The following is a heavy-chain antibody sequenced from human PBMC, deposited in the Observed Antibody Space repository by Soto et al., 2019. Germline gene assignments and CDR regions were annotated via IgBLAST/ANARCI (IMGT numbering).Heavy chain of an antibody. CDR2: INHSGST. D-gene: IGHD6-19*01. CDR1: GGSFSGYY. V-gene: IGHV4-34*01. Sequence: SETLSLTCAVYGGSFSGYYWSWIRQPPGKGLEWIGEINHSGSTNYNPSLKSRVTISVDTSKNQFSLKLSSVTAEDTAVYYCARVAQWLAFDYWGQGTLVTVSS. CDR3: ARVAQWLAFDY. J-gene: IGHJ4*02.